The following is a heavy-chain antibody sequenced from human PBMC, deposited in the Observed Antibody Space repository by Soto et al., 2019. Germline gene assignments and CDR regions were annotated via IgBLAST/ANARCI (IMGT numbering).Heavy chain of an antibody. J-gene: IGHJ3*02. D-gene: IGHD3-3*01. CDR2: INPSGGST. V-gene: IGHV1-46*01. CDR3: ARDPLYDFWSGNAFDI. CDR1: GYTFTSYY. Sequence: SVKVSCKASGYTFTSYYMHWVRQAPGQGLEWMGIINPSGGSTSYAQKFQGRVTMTRDTSTSTVYMELSSLRSEDTAVYYCARDPLYDFWSGNAFDIWGQGTMVTVSS.